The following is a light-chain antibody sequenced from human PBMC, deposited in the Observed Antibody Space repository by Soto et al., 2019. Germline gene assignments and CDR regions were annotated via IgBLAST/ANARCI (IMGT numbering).Light chain of an antibody. Sequence: EIVLTQSPGTLSLSPGERATLSCRASQGVSSTYLAWYQKKPGQAPRLLIDGASRRATGVPDRFSGSASGTDFTLTITSLEPEDFAVYYCQHYGSSPYTFGPGTKLEIK. J-gene: IGKJ2*01. CDR1: QGVSSTY. CDR2: GAS. V-gene: IGKV3-20*01. CDR3: QHYGSSPYT.